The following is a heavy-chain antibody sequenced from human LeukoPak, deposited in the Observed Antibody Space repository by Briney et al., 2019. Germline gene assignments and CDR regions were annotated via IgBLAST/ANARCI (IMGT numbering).Heavy chain of an antibody. Sequence: GGSLRLSCAASGFTFNSYGMSWVRQAPGKGLEWVSAISGSGGSTYYADSVKGRFTISRDNSKNTLYLQMNSLRAEDTAVYYCAKDFPRPFGYSHFDIWGQGTMVTVSS. CDR1: GFTFNSYG. D-gene: IGHD5-18*01. J-gene: IGHJ3*02. CDR3: AKDFPRPFGYSHFDI. CDR2: ISGSGGST. V-gene: IGHV3-23*01.